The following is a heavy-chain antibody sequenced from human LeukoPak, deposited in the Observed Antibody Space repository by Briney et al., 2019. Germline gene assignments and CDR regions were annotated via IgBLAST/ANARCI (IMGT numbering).Heavy chain of an antibody. J-gene: IGHJ4*02. D-gene: IGHD3-22*01. CDR2: IIPILGIA. V-gene: IGHV1-69*04. CDR3: ARGDYDSSGYYYPFDY. CDR1: GGTFSSYA. Sequence: SVKVSCKASGGTFSSYAISWVRQAPGQGLEWMGRIIPILGIADYAQKFQGRVTITADKSTSTAYMELSSLRSEDTAVYYCARGDYDSSGYYYPFDYWGQGTLVTVSS.